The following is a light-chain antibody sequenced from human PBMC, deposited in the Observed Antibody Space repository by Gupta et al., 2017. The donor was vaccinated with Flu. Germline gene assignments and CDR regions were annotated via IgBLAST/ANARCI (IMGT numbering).Light chain of an antibody. CDR2: AAS. CDR1: LGVGTW. J-gene: IGKJ2*01. Sequence: PSSVSASVGDRVTITCRASLGVGTWLAWYQQKAGKATRLLIYAASSLHSGVPSRFSGSGSGKDLTLTITNLQPEDSATYFCQHTSTLPYIFGPGTKLEIK. CDR3: QHTSTLPYI. V-gene: IGKV1-12*01.